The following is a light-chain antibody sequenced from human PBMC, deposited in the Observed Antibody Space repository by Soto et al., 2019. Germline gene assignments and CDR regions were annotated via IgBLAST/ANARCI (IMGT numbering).Light chain of an antibody. CDR3: AAWDDSLNGYV. V-gene: IGLV1-44*01. CDR2: SNN. Sequence: QSVLTQPPSASGTPGQRVTISCSGSSSNIGSNSVSWYQQLPGTAPKLLIYSNNQRPSGVPDRFSGSKSGTSASLAISGLQSGDEADYYCAAWDDSLNGYVLGTGTKVTAL. J-gene: IGLJ1*01. CDR1: SSNIGSNS.